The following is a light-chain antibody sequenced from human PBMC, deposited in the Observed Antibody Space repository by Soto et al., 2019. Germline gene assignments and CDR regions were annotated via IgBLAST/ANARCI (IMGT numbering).Light chain of an antibody. CDR2: DAS. J-gene: IGKJ2*01. CDR3: QQYNNWPHT. Sequence: EIVLTQSPATLSVSPGERATLSCRASQSVRTNLAWYQQKPGQAPRLLIYDASTRAAGFPARFSGSGSGTEFILTISSLQSEDFAVYYCQQYNNWPHTFGQGTKLEIK. V-gene: IGKV3-15*01. CDR1: QSVRTN.